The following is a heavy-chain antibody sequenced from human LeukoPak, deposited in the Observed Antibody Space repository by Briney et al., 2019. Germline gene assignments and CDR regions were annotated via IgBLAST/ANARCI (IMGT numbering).Heavy chain of an antibody. CDR2: ISGSGGST. V-gene: IGHV3-23*01. D-gene: IGHD4-23*01. CDR3: AKEIRWQNWFDP. J-gene: IGHJ5*02. CDR1: GFTFSSYA. Sequence: AGGSLRLSCAASGFTFSSYAMSWVRQAPGMGLEWVSAISGSGGSTYYADSVKGRFTISRDNSKNTLYLQMNSLRAEDTAVYYCAKEIRWQNWFDPWGQGTLVTVSS.